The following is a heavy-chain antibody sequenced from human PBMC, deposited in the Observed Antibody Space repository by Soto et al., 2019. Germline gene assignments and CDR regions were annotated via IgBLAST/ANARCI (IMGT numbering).Heavy chain of an antibody. D-gene: IGHD5-18*01. Sequence: QVQLQESGPGLVKPSQTLALTCTVSGGSISSGGYYWSWIRQHPGKGREWIGYISDSGSTYYNPSLKSRVIMSVDTSENQFSLRLTSVTAADTAVYYCARDQGYTYGYSFDYWGQGTLVTVSS. CDR1: GGSISSGGYY. CDR3: ARDQGYTYGYSFDY. V-gene: IGHV4-31*03. CDR2: ISDSGST. J-gene: IGHJ4*02.